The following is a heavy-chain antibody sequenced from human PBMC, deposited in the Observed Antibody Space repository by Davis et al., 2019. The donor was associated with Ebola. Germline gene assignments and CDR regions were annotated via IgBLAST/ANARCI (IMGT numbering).Heavy chain of an antibody. V-gene: IGHV3-30*04. J-gene: IGHJ4*02. Sequence: GESLKISCAASGFTFSSYAMHWVRQAPGKGLEWVAVISYDGSNKYYADSVKGRFTISRDNSKNMLYLQMNSLRAEDTAVYYCAKDLGYSYGAVDYWGQGTLVTVSS. CDR1: GFTFSSYA. CDR2: ISYDGSNK. D-gene: IGHD5-18*01. CDR3: AKDLGYSYGAVDY.